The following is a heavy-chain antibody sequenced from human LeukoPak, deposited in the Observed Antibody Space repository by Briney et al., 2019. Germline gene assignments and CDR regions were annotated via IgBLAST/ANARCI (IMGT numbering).Heavy chain of an antibody. CDR3: AKAGTAMGIPDY. CDR1: GIIFSCYA. CDR2: FSGRGGAT. V-gene: IGHV3-23*01. J-gene: IGHJ4*02. Sequence: GGLLRLSCEASGIIFSCYAMRWGRQAARGGLEWGSVFSGRGGATYYADFEKGLSTVSRDNSKDTMYVQMKSLRADDTAVYYCAKAGTAMGIPDYWGQGTLVTVSS. D-gene: IGHD5-18*01.